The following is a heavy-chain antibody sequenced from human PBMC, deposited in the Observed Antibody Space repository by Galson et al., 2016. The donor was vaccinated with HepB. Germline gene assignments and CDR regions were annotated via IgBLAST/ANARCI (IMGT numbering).Heavy chain of an antibody. Sequence: SLRLSCAASGFTFSSYTMSWVRQAPGEGLEWVSSSGSGGPTYYADSVKGRFTISRDNSKNKLFLQMHSLRADDTAVYYCAKSVLEYDILTGYYRRGADYWGQGTLVTVSS. CDR1: GFTFSSYT. CDR3: AKSVLEYDILTGYYRRGADY. V-gene: IGHV3-23*01. CDR2: SGSGGPT. J-gene: IGHJ4*02. D-gene: IGHD3-9*01.